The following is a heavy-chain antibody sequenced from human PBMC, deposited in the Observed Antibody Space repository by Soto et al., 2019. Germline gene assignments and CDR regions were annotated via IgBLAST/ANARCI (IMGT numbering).Heavy chain of an antibody. D-gene: IGHD3-22*01. Sequence: PSETLSLTCAVYGGSFSGYYWSWIRQPPGKGLEWIGEINHSGSTNYNPSLKSRVTISVDTSKNQFSLKLSSVTAADTAVYYCAPLVGDDSSGQYYFDYWGQGTLVTVSS. CDR1: GGSFSGYY. V-gene: IGHV4-34*01. CDR2: INHSGST. CDR3: APLVGDDSSGQYYFDY. J-gene: IGHJ4*02.